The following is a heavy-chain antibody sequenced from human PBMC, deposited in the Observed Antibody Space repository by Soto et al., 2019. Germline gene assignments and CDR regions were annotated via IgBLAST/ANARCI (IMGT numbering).Heavy chain of an antibody. Sequence: GGSLRLSCTASGFTFSSYEMNWVRQAPGKGLEWVSAISGSGGSTYYADSVKGRFTISRDNSKNTLYLQMNSLRAEDTAVYYCANPGYDFWSGYFEYFQHWGQGTLVTVSS. V-gene: IGHV3-23*01. CDR2: ISGSGGST. CDR3: ANPGYDFWSGYFEYFQH. CDR1: GFTFSSYE. D-gene: IGHD3-3*01. J-gene: IGHJ1*01.